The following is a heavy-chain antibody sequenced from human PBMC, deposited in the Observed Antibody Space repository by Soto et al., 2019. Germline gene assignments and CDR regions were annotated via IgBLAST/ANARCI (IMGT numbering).Heavy chain of an antibody. V-gene: IGHV3-23*01. J-gene: IGHJ6*02. CDR2: ISGGGGDT. CDR3: AKPLGSYGSPPRAYFYSGLDV. D-gene: IGHD1-26*01. CDR1: GFTFDTYA. Sequence: DVQLLDSGGGLVQPGGSLRLSCATSGFTFDTYAMTWVRQAPGKGPEWVSVISGGGGDTYYADSVKGRFTISRDNSKDTVVLEMNSLRAEDTAVYYCAKPLGSYGSPPRAYFYSGLDVWGQGTTVLVSS.